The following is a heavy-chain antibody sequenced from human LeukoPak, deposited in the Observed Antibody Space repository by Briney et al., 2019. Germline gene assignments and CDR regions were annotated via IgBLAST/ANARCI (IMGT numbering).Heavy chain of an antibody. CDR2: TYYRSKWYN. J-gene: IGHJ5*02. CDR1: GDSVSSNSAA. D-gene: IGHD3-22*01. V-gene: IGHV6-1*01. Sequence: SQTLSLTCAISGDSVSSNSAAWNWIRQSPSRGLEWLGRTYYRSKWYNDYAVSVKSRITINPDTSKNQFSLQLNSVTPEDTAVYYCARDPSPHYYYDRLLYXSGFDPXXXGTLVTVSS. CDR3: ARDPSPHYYYDRLLYXSGFDP.